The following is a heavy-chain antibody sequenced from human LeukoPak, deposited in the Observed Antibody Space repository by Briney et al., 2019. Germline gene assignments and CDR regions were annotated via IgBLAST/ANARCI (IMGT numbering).Heavy chain of an antibody. D-gene: IGHD2-2*02. CDR3: AKDALVGCSSTSCYTAGDY. V-gene: IGHV3-30*02. CDR2: IRYDGSNE. CDR1: GFSFSSFA. Sequence: GGSLRLSCAASGFSFSSFAMSWVRQAPGKGLEWVTFIRYDGSNEYYADSVKGRFTISRDNSMKMLYLQMNSLRAEDTGVYFCAKDALVGCSSTSCYTAGDYWGQGTLVTVSS. J-gene: IGHJ4*02.